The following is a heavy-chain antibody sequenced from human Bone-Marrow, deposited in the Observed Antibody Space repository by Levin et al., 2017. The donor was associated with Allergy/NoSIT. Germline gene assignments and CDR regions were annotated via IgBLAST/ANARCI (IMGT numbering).Heavy chain of an antibody. CDR3: VREGLEGAPEFYYFYGLDA. J-gene: IGHJ6*02. V-gene: IGHV3-11*01. Sequence: GGSLRLSCAASGFSFRNSYMAWIRQAPGKGLEWVADISGNGQITYYADSVNGRFSISRDNARNSLFLQMNSLRAEDTAVYYCVREGLEGAPEFYYFYGLDAWGQGTTVTVSS. D-gene: IGHD1-14*01. CDR1: GFSFRNSY. CDR2: ISGNGQIT.